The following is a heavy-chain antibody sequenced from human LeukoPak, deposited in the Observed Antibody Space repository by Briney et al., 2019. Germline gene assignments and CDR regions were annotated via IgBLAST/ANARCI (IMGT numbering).Heavy chain of an antibody. V-gene: IGHV3-23*01. CDR2: ITGSGGNT. D-gene: IGHD3-9*01. J-gene: IGHJ4*02. Sequence: GGSLRLSCAASGFTFSNYAMSWVRQAPGEGLEWVSAITGSGGNTYYADSVKGRFTIPRDNSKNTVFLQMNSLRAEDTAVYYCAKWGDYDVLTGYYVSDYWGQGTLVTVSS. CDR1: GFTFSNYA. CDR3: AKWGDYDVLTGYYVSDY.